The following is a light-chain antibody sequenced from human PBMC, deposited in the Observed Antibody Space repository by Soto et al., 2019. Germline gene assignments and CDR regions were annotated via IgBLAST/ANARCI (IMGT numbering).Light chain of an antibody. CDR3: QHYNNRPLT. CDR2: GAS. J-gene: IGKJ4*01. Sequence: EIVMTQSLATLSVSPGEGATLSCRASQSVSSNLAWYQHKPGQAPRLLIYGASTRATGIPARFSGSGSGTEFTLSISSLQSEDFAVYYCQHYNNRPLTFGGGTKVEIK. CDR1: QSVSSN. V-gene: IGKV3-15*01.